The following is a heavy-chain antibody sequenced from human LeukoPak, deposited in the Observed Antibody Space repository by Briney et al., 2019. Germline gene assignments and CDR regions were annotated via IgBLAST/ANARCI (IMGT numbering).Heavy chain of an antibody. CDR3: ARDHIVVVVAAPDY. Sequence: ASVKVSCKASGYTFTSYAMHWVRQAPGQRLEWMGWINAGNGNTKYSQKFQGRVTITRDTSASTAYMELSGLRSEDTAVYYCARDHIVVVVAAPDYWGQGTLVTVSS. CDR2: INAGNGNT. J-gene: IGHJ4*02. V-gene: IGHV1-3*01. D-gene: IGHD2-15*01. CDR1: GYTFTSYA.